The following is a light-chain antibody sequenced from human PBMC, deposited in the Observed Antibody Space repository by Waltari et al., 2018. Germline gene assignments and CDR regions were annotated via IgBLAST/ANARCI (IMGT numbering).Light chain of an antibody. CDR2: EET. CDR3: YSSDSTGLRV. Sequence: YELTQPPSVSVSPGQTARITCSGHELPRKYAYWFQQKSGQAPRLVMYEETKRSSGIPERFSGSSSGTVATLTISGAQVDDEAYYYCYSSDSTGLRVFGGGTTVVVL. V-gene: IGLV3-10*01. CDR1: ELPRKY. J-gene: IGLJ1*01.